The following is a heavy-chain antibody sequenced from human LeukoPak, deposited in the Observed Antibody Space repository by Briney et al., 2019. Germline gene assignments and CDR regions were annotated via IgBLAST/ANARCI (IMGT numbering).Heavy chain of an antibody. V-gene: IGHV3-7*05. CDR1: GFTFSSYW. Sequence: PGGSLRLSCAASGFTFSSYWMTWVRQGPGEGLEWVATIDQVGSDKYYVDSVKGRFTISRDNAQHSLYLQVNSLRAEDTAMYYCARDALGYCSGGRCYSPFDFWGQGTLVTVSS. D-gene: IGHD2-15*01. J-gene: IGHJ4*02. CDR3: ARDALGYCSGGRCYSPFDF. CDR2: IDQVGSDK.